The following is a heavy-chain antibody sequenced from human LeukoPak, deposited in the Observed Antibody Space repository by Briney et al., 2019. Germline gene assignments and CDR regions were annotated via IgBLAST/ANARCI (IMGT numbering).Heavy chain of an antibody. D-gene: IGHD5-24*01. CDR3: ARDLLDGYKIEGPGH. J-gene: IGHJ4*02. Sequence: GRSLRLSCAASGFTFSSYAMHWVRQAPGKGLERVAVISYDGSNKYYADSVKGRFTISRDNSKNTLYLQMNSLRAEDTAVYYCARDLLDGYKIEGPGHWGQGTLVTVSS. CDR1: GFTFSSYA. V-gene: IGHV3-30-3*01. CDR2: ISYDGSNK.